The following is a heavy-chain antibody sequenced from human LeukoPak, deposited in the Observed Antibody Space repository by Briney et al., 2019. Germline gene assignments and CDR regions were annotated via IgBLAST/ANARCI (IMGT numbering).Heavy chain of an antibody. Sequence: GGSLRLSCAASGFTFSSYGMHWVRQAPGKGLEWVAVISYDGSNKYYADSVKGRFTISRDNSKNTLYLQMNSLRAEDTAVYYCATYLAAAEDYWGQGTLVTVSS. CDR1: GFTFSSYG. CDR2: ISYDGSNK. D-gene: IGHD6-13*01. V-gene: IGHV3-30*03. CDR3: ATYLAAAEDY. J-gene: IGHJ4*02.